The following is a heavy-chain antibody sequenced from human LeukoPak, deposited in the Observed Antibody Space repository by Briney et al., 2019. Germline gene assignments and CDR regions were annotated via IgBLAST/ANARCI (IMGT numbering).Heavy chain of an antibody. J-gene: IGHJ4*02. CDR1: GGSICSYY. Sequence: PSETLSLTCTVSGGSICSYYWSWIRQPPGKGLEWIGYIYYSGSTNYNPSLKSRVTISVDTSKNQFSLKLSSVTAADTAVYYCARLLTRVYVFWGGYWYYFDSWGQEPRVTVSS. V-gene: IGHV4-59*08. CDR2: IYYSGST. CDR3: ARLLTRVYVFWGGYWYYFDS. D-gene: IGHD3-3*01.